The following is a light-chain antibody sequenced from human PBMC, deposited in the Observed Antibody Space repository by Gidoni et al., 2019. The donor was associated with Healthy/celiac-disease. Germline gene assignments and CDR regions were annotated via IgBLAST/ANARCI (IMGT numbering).Light chain of an antibody. CDR1: QSVSSSY. Sequence: EIVLTQSPGTLSLSPGERATLSCRASQSVSSSYLAWYQQKPGKAPRLLISGASSRAPGIPDRFSGSGSGTDFTLTISRLEPEDFAVYYCQQYGSSPRTFGQGTKVEIK. V-gene: IGKV3-20*01. CDR3: QQYGSSPRT. J-gene: IGKJ1*01. CDR2: GAS.